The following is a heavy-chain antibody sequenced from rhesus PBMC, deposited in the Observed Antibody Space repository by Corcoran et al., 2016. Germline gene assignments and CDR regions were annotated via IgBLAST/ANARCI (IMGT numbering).Heavy chain of an antibody. D-gene: IGHD5-24*01. Sequence: QLQLQESGPGLVKPSETLSLTCAVSGGSISSNYWSWIRQPPGKGLEWIGRISGSGGSTHYNPSLKSRVTISTDTSKNQFSLKLRSVTAADTAVYYCARQYSGYPEAYDYWGQGVLVTVSS. V-gene: IGHV4-173*01. CDR3: ARQYSGYPEAYDY. CDR2: ISGSGGST. J-gene: IGHJ4*01. CDR1: GGSISSNY.